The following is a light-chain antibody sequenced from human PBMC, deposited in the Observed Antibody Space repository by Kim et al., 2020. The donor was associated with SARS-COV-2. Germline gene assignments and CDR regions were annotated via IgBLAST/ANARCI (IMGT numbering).Light chain of an antibody. Sequence: GQSITIACTVTSSDVGIYNYVSWYQQRPGKAPKLIIYDVTNRPAGVSDRFSGSKSGNTASLTISGLQIDDEADYYCVSYTSSITLVFGGGTQLTVL. CDR2: DVT. V-gene: IGLV2-14*03. CDR1: SSDVGIYNY. J-gene: IGLJ2*01. CDR3: VSYTSSITLV.